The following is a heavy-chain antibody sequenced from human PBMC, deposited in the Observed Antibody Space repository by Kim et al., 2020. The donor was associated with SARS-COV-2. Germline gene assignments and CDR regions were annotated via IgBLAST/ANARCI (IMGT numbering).Heavy chain of an antibody. Sequence: GESLKISCKGSGYSFTSYWIGWVRQMPGKGLEWMGIIYPGDSDTRYSPSFQGQVTISADKSISTAYLQWSSLKASDTAMYSCARHRPRSLDSSSLGFDYWGQRTLVTVSS. CDR1: GYSFTSYW. CDR2: IYPGDSDT. V-gene: IGHV5-51*01. CDR3: ARHRPRSLDSSSLGFDY. J-gene: IGHJ4*02. D-gene: IGHD6-13*01.